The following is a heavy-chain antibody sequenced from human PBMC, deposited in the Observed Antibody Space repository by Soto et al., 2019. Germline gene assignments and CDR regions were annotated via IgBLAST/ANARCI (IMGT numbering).Heavy chain of an antibody. Sequence: QVQLQESGPGLVKPSETLSLTCTVSGGSISSYYWSWIRQPPGKGLEWIGYIYYSGSTNYNPSLKSRVTISVDTSKNQFSLKLSSVTAADTAVYYCARDLFPYYYGSGSYNWGQGTLVTVSS. V-gene: IGHV4-59*01. D-gene: IGHD3-10*01. CDR3: ARDLFPYYYGSGSYN. CDR1: GGSISSYY. CDR2: IYYSGST. J-gene: IGHJ4*02.